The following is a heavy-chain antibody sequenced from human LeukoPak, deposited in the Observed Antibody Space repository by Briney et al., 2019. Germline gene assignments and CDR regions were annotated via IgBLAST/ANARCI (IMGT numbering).Heavy chain of an antibody. CDR1: GDSISSSSYY. Sequence: KPSETLSLTCTVSGDSISSSSYYWGWIRQPPGKGLEWVGSISYSGSTHYNPSLKSRVTISVDTSKNQFSLKLTSVTAADTAVYYCARYQSSTRCIDPWGQGTLVTVSS. CDR3: ARYQSSTRCIDP. J-gene: IGHJ5*02. D-gene: IGHD2-2*01. CDR2: ISYSGST. V-gene: IGHV4-39*07.